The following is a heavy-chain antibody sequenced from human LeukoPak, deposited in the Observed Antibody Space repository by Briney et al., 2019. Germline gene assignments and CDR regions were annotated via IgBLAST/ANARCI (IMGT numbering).Heavy chain of an antibody. Sequence: GGSLRLSCAASGFTFSSYGMSWVRQAPGKGLEWVSSISSSSSYIYYADSVKGRFTISRDNAKNSLYLQMNSLRAEDTAVYYCAGGEYSSSSAYYYYMDVWGKGTTVTVSS. CDR1: GFTFSSYG. D-gene: IGHD6-6*01. CDR2: ISSSSSYI. CDR3: AGGEYSSSSAYYYYMDV. V-gene: IGHV3-21*01. J-gene: IGHJ6*03.